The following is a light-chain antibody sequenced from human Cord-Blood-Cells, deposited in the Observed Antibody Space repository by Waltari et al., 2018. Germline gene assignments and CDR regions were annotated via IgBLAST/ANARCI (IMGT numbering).Light chain of an antibody. J-gene: IGLJ3*02. Sequence: QSVLTQPPSASGTPGQRVTISCSGSSSNIGSNYVYWYQQIPGTAPKLLIYRNNQRPSGFPDRFSGSKSGTSASLAISVLRSEDEADYYCAAWEDSLSGWVFGGGTKLTVL. CDR2: RNN. CDR1: SSNIGSNY. CDR3: AAWEDSLSGWV. V-gene: IGLV1-47*01.